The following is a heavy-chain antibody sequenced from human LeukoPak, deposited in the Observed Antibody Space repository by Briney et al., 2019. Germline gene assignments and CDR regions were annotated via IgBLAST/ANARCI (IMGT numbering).Heavy chain of an antibody. Sequence: GSSVKVSCKASGGTFSSYAISWARQAPGQGLEWMGGIIPIFGTANYAQKFQGRVTITADESTSTAYMELSSLRSEDTAVYYCARVSAEVSHYYDSSGYYRTWGQGTLVTVSS. CDR1: GGTFSSYA. D-gene: IGHD3-22*01. CDR2: IIPIFGTA. J-gene: IGHJ5*02. V-gene: IGHV1-69*01. CDR3: ARVSAEVSHYYDSSGYYRT.